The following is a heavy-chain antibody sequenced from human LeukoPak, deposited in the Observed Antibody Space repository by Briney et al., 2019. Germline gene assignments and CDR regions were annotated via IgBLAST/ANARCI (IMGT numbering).Heavy chain of an antibody. CDR2: IYSGGNT. D-gene: IGHD2-2*01. CDR1: GFIVSSNY. V-gene: IGHV3-53*04. J-gene: IGHJ4*02. CDR3: AKSGRGSSTDYLDY. Sequence: PGGSLRLSCAASGFIVSSNYMNWVRQAPGKGLEWVSLIYSGGNTYYADSVKGRFTISRHNSKNTLYLQMNSLRADDTAVYYCAKSGRGSSTDYLDYWGQGTLVTVSS.